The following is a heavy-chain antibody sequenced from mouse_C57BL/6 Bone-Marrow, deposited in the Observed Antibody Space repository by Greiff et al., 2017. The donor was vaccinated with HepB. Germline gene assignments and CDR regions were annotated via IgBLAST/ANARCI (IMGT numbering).Heavy chain of an antibody. CDR1: GFTFSSYG. CDR3: ARPPFAH. V-gene: IGHV5-6*01. CDR2: ISSGGSYT. Sequence: EVQRVESGGDLVKPGGSLKLSCAASGFTFSSYGMSWVRQTPDKRLEWVATISSGGSYTYYPDSVKGRFTISRDNAKNTLYLQMSSLKSEDTAMYYCARPPFAHWGQGTLVTVSA. J-gene: IGHJ3*01.